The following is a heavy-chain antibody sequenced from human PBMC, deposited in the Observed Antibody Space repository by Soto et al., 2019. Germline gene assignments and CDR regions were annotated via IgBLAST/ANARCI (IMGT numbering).Heavy chain of an antibody. CDR2: IRGCGIST. Sequence: GPLGLSCSTSGFIFSNYAMTWVREAPGKGLEWVSAIRGCGISTYYADSVRVRFTISRDNSRNTLYLRMNRLRAEDTAVYYCARDAISMVRGTNNRFDPWGQGTLVTVSS. CDR1: GFIFSNYA. CDR3: ARDAISMVRGTNNRFDP. D-gene: IGHD3-10*01. J-gene: IGHJ5*02. V-gene: IGHV3-23*01.